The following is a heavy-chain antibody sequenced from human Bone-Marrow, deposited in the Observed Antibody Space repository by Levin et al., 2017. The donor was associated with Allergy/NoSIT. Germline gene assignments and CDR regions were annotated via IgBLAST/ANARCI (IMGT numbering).Heavy chain of an antibody. CDR3: ANGRGSVGYDSDY. CDR1: GFTFSSFA. V-gene: IGHV3-23*01. CDR2: ITGSGGRS. Sequence: GESLKISCAASGFTFSSFAMHWVRQAPGKGLEWVSSITGSGGRSYYADSGKGRFTISRDNSKNTLFLHMDRLRAEDTGKYYCANGRGSVGYDSDYWGQGTLVTVSS. J-gene: IGHJ4*02. D-gene: IGHD5-12*01.